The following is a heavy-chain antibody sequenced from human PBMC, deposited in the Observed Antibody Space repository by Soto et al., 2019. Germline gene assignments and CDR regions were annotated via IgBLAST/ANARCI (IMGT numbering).Heavy chain of an antibody. Sequence: GGSLRLSCAASGFTFSDYYMSWIRQAPGKGLEWVSYISSSGSTIYYADSVKGRVTISRDNAKNSLYLQMNSLRAEDTAVYYCARDYVVAATRYYYYMDVWGKGTTVTVSS. J-gene: IGHJ6*03. D-gene: IGHD2-15*01. CDR1: GFTFSDYY. CDR3: ARDYVVAATRYYYYMDV. V-gene: IGHV3-11*01. CDR2: ISSSGSTI.